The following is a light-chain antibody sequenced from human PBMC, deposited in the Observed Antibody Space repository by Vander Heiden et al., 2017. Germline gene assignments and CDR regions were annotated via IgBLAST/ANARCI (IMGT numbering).Light chain of an antibody. V-gene: IGKV1-33*01. J-gene: IGKJ4*01. CDR3: QQYGLLPPFN. CDR2: DAS. CDR1: QDIRER. Sequence: DIQVTQSPSSLSASVGDRVTITCQASQDIRERLNWYQQKPGKAPELLIYDASNLETGVPSRFSGSGYGTHFTFTISNLQPEDIATYYCQQYGLLPPFNFGGGTKVEI.